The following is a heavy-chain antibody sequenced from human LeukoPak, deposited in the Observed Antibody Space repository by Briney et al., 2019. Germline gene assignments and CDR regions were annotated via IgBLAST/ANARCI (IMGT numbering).Heavy chain of an antibody. CDR3: AKDGPLYRYFDY. CDR2: ITGTGGNT. CDR1: GFSFSNYA. Sequence: GGSLRLSCAASGFSFSNYAMSWVRQAPGKGLEWVSSITGTGGNTYYADSVKGRFTISRDNSKNTLYLQMNSLRGEDTAVYYCAKDGPLYRYFDYRGQGTLVTVSS. V-gene: IGHV3-23*01. D-gene: IGHD2/OR15-2a*01. J-gene: IGHJ4*02.